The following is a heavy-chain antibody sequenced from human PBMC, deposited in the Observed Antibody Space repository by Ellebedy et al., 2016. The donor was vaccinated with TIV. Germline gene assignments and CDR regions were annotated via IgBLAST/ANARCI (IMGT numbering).Heavy chain of an antibody. Sequence: MPSETLSLTCTVSGGSISSYYWSWIRQPPGKGLEWIGYIDYSGDTNYNPSLKSRVSISVDTSKNQFALKLNSVTTADTAVYYCARDRRFREVIAARRWDYYYYGMDVWGQGTTVTVSS. CDR2: IDYSGDT. CDR3: ARDRRFREVIAARRWDYYYYGMDV. D-gene: IGHD6-6*01. J-gene: IGHJ6*02. CDR1: GGSISSYY. V-gene: IGHV4-59*01.